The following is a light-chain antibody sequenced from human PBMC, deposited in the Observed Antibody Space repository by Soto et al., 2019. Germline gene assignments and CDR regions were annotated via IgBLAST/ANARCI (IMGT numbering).Light chain of an antibody. CDR1: RSNIENNY. CDR2: EDN. Sequence: QSVLTQPPSVSAAPGQKVTISCSGSRSNIENNYVSWYQQLPGTAPKLLIYEDNKRTTGIPDRFSGSKSGTSATLGITGLQTGDEADYYCGTWDSSLTAYVFGSGTKLTVL. J-gene: IGLJ1*01. V-gene: IGLV1-51*02. CDR3: GTWDSSLTAYV.